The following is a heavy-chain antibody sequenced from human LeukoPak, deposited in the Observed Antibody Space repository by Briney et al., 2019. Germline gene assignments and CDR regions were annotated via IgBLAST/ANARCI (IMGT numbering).Heavy chain of an antibody. D-gene: IGHD2-15*01. CDR1: GGSFSGYY. J-gene: IGHJ6*03. CDR2: TNHSGST. V-gene: IGHV4-34*01. Sequence: PSETLSLTCAVYGGSFSGYYWSWIRQPPGKGLEWIGETNHSGSTNYNPSLKSRVTISVDTSKNQFSLKLSSVTAADTAVYYCARHIRGRQLHYCSGGSCYGPYYYYYYMDVWGKGTTVTVSS. CDR3: ARHIRGRQLHYCSGGSCYGPYYYYYYMDV.